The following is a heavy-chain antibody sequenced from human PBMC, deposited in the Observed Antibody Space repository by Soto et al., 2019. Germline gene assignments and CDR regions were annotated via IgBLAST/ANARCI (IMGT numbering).Heavy chain of an antibody. Sequence: QVQLVQSGAEVKKLGASVKVSCKASGYTFSSYGISWVRQAPGQGLEWMGRISAYNGNTNYAQKLQGRVTMTTDTSTSTAYMELRSLRSDDTAVYYCARDRGYNWNYGWFDPWGQGTLVTVSS. D-gene: IGHD1-7*01. CDR2: ISAYNGNT. CDR3: ARDRGYNWNYGWFDP. J-gene: IGHJ5*02. V-gene: IGHV1-18*01. CDR1: GYTFSSYG.